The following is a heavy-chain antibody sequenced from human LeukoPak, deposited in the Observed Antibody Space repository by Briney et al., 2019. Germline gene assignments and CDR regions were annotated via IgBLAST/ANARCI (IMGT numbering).Heavy chain of an antibody. CDR3: ARAVKSIRFLEWLPHPPSHYYYYYMDV. V-gene: IGHV1-18*01. Sequence: VASVKVSCKASGYTFTSYGISWVRQAPGQGLEWMEWISAYNGNTNYAQKFQGRVTMTTDTSTSTVYMELSSLRSEDTAVYYCARAVKSIRFLEWLPHPPSHYYYYYMDVWGKGTTVTVSS. D-gene: IGHD3-3*01. CDR1: GYTFTSYG. CDR2: ISAYNGNT. J-gene: IGHJ6*03.